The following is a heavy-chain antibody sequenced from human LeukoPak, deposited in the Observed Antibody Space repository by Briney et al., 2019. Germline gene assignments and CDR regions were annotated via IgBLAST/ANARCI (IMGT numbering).Heavy chain of an antibody. CDR2: TYYRSKWYN. V-gene: IGHV6-1*01. J-gene: IGHJ6*02. D-gene: IGHD5-12*01. Sequence: SQTLSLTCAISGDSASSNSAAWNWIRQSPSRGLEWLGRTYYRSKWYNDYAVSVKSRITINPDTSKNQFSLQLNSVTPEDTAVYYCARGDFHSGYDYGDYYYYYGMDVWGQGTTVTVSS. CDR1: GDSASSNSAA. CDR3: ARGDFHSGYDYGDYYYYYGMDV.